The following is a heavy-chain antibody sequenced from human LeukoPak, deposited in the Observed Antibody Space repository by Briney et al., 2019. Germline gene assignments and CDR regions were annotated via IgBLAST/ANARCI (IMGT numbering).Heavy chain of an antibody. J-gene: IGHJ4*02. Sequence: SETLSLTCTVSGGSISSSSYYWGWIRHPPGKGLKGMGSIYFSGSTYYNPSLKSRVTISVDTSKNQFSLKLSSVTAADTAVYYCARRPSQYCSGGSCYSFDYWGQGTLVTVSS. D-gene: IGHD2-15*01. CDR3: ARRPSQYCSGGSCYSFDY. CDR1: GGSISSSSYY. V-gene: IGHV4-39*07. CDR2: IYFSGST.